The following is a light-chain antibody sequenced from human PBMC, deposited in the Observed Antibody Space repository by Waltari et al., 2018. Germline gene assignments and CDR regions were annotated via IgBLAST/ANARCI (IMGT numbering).Light chain of an antibody. CDR1: RSNIGTNT. J-gene: IGLJ2*01. CDR2: SNN. CDR3: ATWDDSLNGVV. V-gene: IGLV1-44*01. Sequence: QSVLTQPPSASGTPGQGVTISCSGSRSNIGTNTVNWYQQIPGTAPKVLMYSNNQRPSGVPDRFSGSKSGTSASLAVSGLQSEDEGDYYCATWDDSLNGVVFGGGTKLTVL.